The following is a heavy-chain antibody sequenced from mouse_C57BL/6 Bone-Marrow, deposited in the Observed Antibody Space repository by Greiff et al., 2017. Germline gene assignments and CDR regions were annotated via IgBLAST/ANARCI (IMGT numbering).Heavy chain of an antibody. Sequence: VQLQQSGAELARPGASVKMSCKASGYTFTSYTMHWVKQRPGQGLEWIGYINPSSGYTKYNQKFKDKATLTADKSSSTAYMQLSSLTYEDSAVYYCARWSNFYAMDYWGQGTSVTVSS. D-gene: IGHD2-5*01. CDR3: ARWSNFYAMDY. V-gene: IGHV1-4*01. CDR1: GYTFTSYT. J-gene: IGHJ4*01. CDR2: INPSSGYT.